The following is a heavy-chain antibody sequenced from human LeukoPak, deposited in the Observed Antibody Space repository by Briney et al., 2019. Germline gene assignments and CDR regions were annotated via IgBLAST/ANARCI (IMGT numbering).Heavy chain of an antibody. Sequence: PSETLSPTCTVSGVSISSSSYYWSWIRQPPGKGLEWIGEINHSGSTNYNPSLKSRVTISVDTSKNQFSLKLSSVTAADTAVYYCARGGPYYDFWSGYYTGGSNFDYWGQGTLVTVSS. CDR3: ARGGPYYDFWSGYYTGGSNFDY. CDR2: INHSGST. J-gene: IGHJ4*02. CDR1: GVSISSSSYY. V-gene: IGHV4-39*07. D-gene: IGHD3-3*01.